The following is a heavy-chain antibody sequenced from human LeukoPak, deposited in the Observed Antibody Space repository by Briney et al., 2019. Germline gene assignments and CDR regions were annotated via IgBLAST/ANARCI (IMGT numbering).Heavy chain of an antibody. Sequence: KASETLSLTCTVSGGSISSSSYYWGWIRQPPGKGLEWIGSIYYSGSTYYNPSLESRVTISVDTSKNQFSLKLSSVTAADTAVYYCARVYYSNSYDYWYFDLWGRGTLVTVSS. V-gene: IGHV4-39*07. J-gene: IGHJ2*01. CDR1: GGSISSSSYY. CDR2: IYYSGST. CDR3: ARVYYSNSYDYWYFDL. D-gene: IGHD6-13*01.